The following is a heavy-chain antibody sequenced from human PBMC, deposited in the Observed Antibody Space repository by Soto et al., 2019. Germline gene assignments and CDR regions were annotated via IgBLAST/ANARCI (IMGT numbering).Heavy chain of an antibody. V-gene: IGHV1-69*12. CDR1: GGTFSSYA. CDR2: IIPIFGTA. CDR3: ARKGSSYYYYGMDV. Sequence: QVQLVQSGAEVKKPGSSVKVSCKASGGTFSSYAISWVRQAPGQGLEWMGGIIPIFGTANYAQKFQGRVTITADECTSTAYRELSSLRSEDTAVYYWARKGSSYYYYGMDVWGQGTTVTVSS. J-gene: IGHJ6*02.